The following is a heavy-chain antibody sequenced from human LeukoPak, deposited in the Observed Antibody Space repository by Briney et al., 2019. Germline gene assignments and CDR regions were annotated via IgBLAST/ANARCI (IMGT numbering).Heavy chain of an antibody. Sequence: GASVKVSCKASGYTFTGYYMHWVRQAPGQGLEWMGWINPNSGGTNYVQKFQGRVTMTRDTSISTAYMELSRLRSDDTAVYYCARLTTVTHEDYYYYYYMDVWGKGTTVTVSS. CDR2: INPNSGGT. J-gene: IGHJ6*03. CDR1: GYTFTGYY. D-gene: IGHD4-17*01. CDR3: ARLTTVTHEDYYYYYYMDV. V-gene: IGHV1-2*02.